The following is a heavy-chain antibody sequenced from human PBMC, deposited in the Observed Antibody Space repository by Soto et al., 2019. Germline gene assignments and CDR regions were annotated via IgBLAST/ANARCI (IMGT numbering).Heavy chain of an antibody. CDR3: ARVTPGNNLYYFSGLDV. CDR1: GFSFDTYA. CDR2: ISYEGSNT. J-gene: IGHJ6*02. Sequence: QVHLLESGGGVVQPGKSLRLSCVASGFSFDTYAIHWVRQAPGKGLQWVALISYEGSNTYYADSVRGRFTISRDNSKNTLYPQMSTLRPEDSGVYYCARVTPGNNLYYFSGLDVWGQGTSVTVSS. D-gene: IGHD1-1*01. V-gene: IGHV3-30*15.